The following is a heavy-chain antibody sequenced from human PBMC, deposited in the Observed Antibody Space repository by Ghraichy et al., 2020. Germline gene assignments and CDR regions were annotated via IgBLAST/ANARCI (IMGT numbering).Heavy chain of an antibody. CDR3: ARVFDYNYGMDE. J-gene: IGHJ6*02. Sequence: GGSLRLSCTASGFTFRNYWMHWVRQVPGKGLVWVSRINFDGSGVIYADFVKDRFTISRDNARNTLYLQMNNLRAEDTAIYFCARVFDYNYGMDEWGQGTTVTVSS. CDR1: GFTFRNYW. V-gene: IGHV3-74*01. CDR2: INFDGSGV.